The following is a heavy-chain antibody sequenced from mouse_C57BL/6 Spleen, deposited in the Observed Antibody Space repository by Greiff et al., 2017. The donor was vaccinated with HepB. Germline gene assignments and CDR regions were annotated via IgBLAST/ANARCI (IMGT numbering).Heavy chain of an antibody. D-gene: IGHD2-4*01. CDR1: GYTFTDYE. CDR2: IDPETGGT. J-gene: IGHJ4*01. V-gene: IGHV1-15*01. Sequence: QVQLQQSGAELVRPGASVTLSCKASGYTFTDYEMHWVKQTPVHGLEWIGAIDPETGGTAYNQKFKGKAILTADKSSSTAYMELRSLTSEDSAVYYCTRNYDYDGTPLGALGMDYWGQGTSVTVSS. CDR3: TRNYDYDGTPLGALGMDY.